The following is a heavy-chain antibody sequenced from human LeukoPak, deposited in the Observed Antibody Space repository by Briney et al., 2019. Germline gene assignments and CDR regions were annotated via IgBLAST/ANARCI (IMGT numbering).Heavy chain of an antibody. CDR1: GGSISSYY. CDR2: LFYSGST. V-gene: IGHV4-59*01. CDR3: ATVAVIRGVTYFDY. D-gene: IGHD3-10*01. J-gene: IGHJ4*02. Sequence: SETLSLTCTVSGGSISSYYWSWIRQPPGKGLEWIAYLFYSGSTDHNPSLESRVTISVDTSKNQFSLKLRSVTATDTAVYYCATVAVIRGVTYFDYWGQGTLVTVSS.